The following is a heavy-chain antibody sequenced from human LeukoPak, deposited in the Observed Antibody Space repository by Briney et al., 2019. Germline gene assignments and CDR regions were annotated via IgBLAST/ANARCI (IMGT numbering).Heavy chain of an antibody. J-gene: IGHJ4*02. CDR3: AKEAWFGELLFRSFDY. CDR1: GFTFSSYG. D-gene: IGHD3-10*01. Sequence: GGSLRLSCAASGFTFSSYGMHWVRQAPGKGLEWVAVISYDGSNKYYADSVKGRFTISRDNSKNTLYLQMNSLRAEDTAVYYCAKEAWFGELLFRSFDYWGQGTLVTVSS. CDR2: ISYDGSNK. V-gene: IGHV3-30*18.